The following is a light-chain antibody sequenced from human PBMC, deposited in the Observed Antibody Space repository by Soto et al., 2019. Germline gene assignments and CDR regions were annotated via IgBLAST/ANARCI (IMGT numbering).Light chain of an antibody. V-gene: IGKV1-5*01. Sequence: DIQVTQSPPTLSASVGDRVTITCRASQTISSWLAWYQQKPGKAPKLLIYDASSLESGVPSRFSGSGSGTEFTLTISSLQPDDFATYYCQQYNSYPTFGQGTKVDIK. CDR1: QTISSW. J-gene: IGKJ1*01. CDR3: QQYNSYPT. CDR2: DAS.